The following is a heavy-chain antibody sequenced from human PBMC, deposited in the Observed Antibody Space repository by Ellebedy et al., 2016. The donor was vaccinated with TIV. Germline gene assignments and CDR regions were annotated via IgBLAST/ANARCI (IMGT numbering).Heavy chain of an antibody. CDR1: GGSMSPYY. CDR2: IFYNGMT. J-gene: IGHJ5*02. Sequence: MPSETLSLTCTVSGGSMSPYYWTWVRQPPGGGLEWIGYIFYNGMTNYNPSLKSRFTISVDTSKNQFSLTLTSVTAADTAFYYCARDRGLLGSWGQGTLVTVAS. V-gene: IGHV4-59*13. D-gene: IGHD3-10*01. CDR3: ARDRGLLGS.